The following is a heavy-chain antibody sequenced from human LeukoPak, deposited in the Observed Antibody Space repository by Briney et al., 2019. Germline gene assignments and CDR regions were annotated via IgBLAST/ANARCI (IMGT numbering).Heavy chain of an antibody. CDR2: IKQDGSEK. J-gene: IGHJ4*02. CDR3: AREGVLWFGELVDY. D-gene: IGHD3-10*01. Sequence: GGSLRLSCAASGFTFSSYWMSWVRQAPGKGLEWVANIKQDGSEKYYVDSVKGRFTISRDNAKNSLYLQMNSLRAEDMAVYYCAREGVLWFGELVDYWGQGTLVTVSS. V-gene: IGHV3-7*01. CDR1: GFTFSSYW.